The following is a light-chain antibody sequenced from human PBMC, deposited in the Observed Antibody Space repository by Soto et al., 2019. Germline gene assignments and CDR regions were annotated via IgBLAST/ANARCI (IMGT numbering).Light chain of an antibody. V-gene: IGKV1-5*01. J-gene: IGKJ1*01. CDR3: QHYNSYSEA. CDR1: QTISSW. Sequence: DIQMTQSPSPLSGSVGDRVTITCRASQTISSWLAWYQQKPGKAPKLLIYAASSLHSGVPSRFSGSGSGTDFTLTISSLQPDDFATYYCQHYNSYSEAFGQGTKVDI. CDR2: AAS.